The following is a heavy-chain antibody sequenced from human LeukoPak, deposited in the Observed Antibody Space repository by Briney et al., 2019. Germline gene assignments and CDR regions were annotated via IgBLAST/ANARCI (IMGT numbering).Heavy chain of an antibody. CDR3: AAANYFDY. CDR2: VKPDGSEK. J-gene: IGHJ4*02. CDR1: GFTFSNSW. Sequence: PGGSLRLSCAASGFTFSNSWMSWVRQAPGKGLEWVATVKPDGSEKYYVDSVKGRFTIFRDNAKNSLYLQMSSLRAEDTAVYYCAAANYFDYWGQGTLVTVSS. V-gene: IGHV3-7*01.